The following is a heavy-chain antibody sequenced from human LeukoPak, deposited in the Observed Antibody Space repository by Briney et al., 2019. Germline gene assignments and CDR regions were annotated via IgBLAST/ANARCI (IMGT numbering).Heavy chain of an antibody. CDR3: AKTNCYFDY. J-gene: IGHJ5*01. D-gene: IGHD2-15*01. CDR2: ISGGGDTT. Sequence: GGSLRLSCAASGFTFSNFGMSWVRQAPGRGLEWVSGISGGGDTTYYAESVKGRFTISRDNSKNTLFLKMNSLSAGDTGVNYCAKTNCYFDYWGQGTLVAVSS. V-gene: IGHV3-23*01. CDR1: GFTFSNFG.